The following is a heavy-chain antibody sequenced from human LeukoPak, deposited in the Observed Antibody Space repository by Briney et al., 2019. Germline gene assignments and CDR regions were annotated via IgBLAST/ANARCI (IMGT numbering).Heavy chain of an antibody. V-gene: IGHV3-30-3*01. J-gene: IGHJ4*02. Sequence: PGGSLRLSCAASGFTFSSYAMSWVRQAPGKGLEWVAVISYDASNKYYADSVKGRFTISRDNSKNTLYLQMNSLRAEDTAVYYCAKDLLSEDYGDYWGQGTLVTVSS. CDR1: GFTFSSYA. D-gene: IGHD3-10*01. CDR3: AKDLLSEDYGDY. CDR2: ISYDASNK.